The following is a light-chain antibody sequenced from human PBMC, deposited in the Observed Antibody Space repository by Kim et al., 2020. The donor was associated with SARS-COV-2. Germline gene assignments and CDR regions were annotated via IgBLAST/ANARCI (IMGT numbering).Light chain of an antibody. V-gene: IGKV4-1*01. CDR1: QSVLHSSNNKNY. CDR2: WAS. Sequence: RATINCKSSQSVLHSSNNKNYLAWYQQKPGQPPKLLIYWASTRESGVPDRLSGSGSGTDFTLTISSLQAEDVAAYSCQQYYTPPYTFGQGTKLEI. J-gene: IGKJ2*01. CDR3: QQYYTPPYT.